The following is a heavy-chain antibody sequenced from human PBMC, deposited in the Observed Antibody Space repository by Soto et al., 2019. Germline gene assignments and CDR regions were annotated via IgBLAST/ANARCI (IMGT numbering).Heavy chain of an antibody. D-gene: IGHD6-13*01. Sequence: EAQLLESGGGLVQPGGSLRLSYAASGFAFSNFAMSWVRQAPGKGLEWVSAIGSGSRGTHYAESVQDRFTIPRDDSKNTLYLQLSSLTAADTAVYYCAAPRAAVPHTRYFDPWGQGTPVTVSP. CDR1: GFAFSNFA. J-gene: IGHJ5*02. CDR2: IGSGSRGT. V-gene: IGHV3-23*01. CDR3: AAPRAAVPHTRYFDP.